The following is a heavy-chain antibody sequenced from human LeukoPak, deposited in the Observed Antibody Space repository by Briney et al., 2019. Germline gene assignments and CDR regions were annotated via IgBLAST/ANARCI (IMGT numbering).Heavy chain of an antibody. J-gene: IGHJ5*02. CDR2: ISSSGLTI. CDR1: GFTFSDYY. Sequence: GGSLKLSCAASGFTFSDYYMSWIRQAPEKGLEWVSYISSSGLTIYYADSVKGRFTISRDNAKNSLYLQMNSLRAEDTAVYYCARDSMYSSSPSDPWGQGTLVTVSS. V-gene: IGHV3-11*01. D-gene: IGHD6-6*01. CDR3: ARDSMYSSSPSDP.